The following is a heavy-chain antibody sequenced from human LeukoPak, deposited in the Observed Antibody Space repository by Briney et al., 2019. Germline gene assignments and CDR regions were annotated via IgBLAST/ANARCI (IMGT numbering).Heavy chain of an antibody. CDR3: ATNGLRGYNQQHDDAFDD. J-gene: IGHJ3*01. CDR2: FDPENVDM. Sequence: ASVNVSCNLAVHTLTDLTLCCGWEAPGKGLGWVGGFDPENVDMGYAQNFQGRVTMTEDRSTDTAYMELSSQRSGDTAVYYCATNGLRGYNQQHDDAFDDCGQGTMVTVSA. CDR1: VHTLTDLT. V-gene: IGHV1-24*01. D-gene: IGHD1-1*01.